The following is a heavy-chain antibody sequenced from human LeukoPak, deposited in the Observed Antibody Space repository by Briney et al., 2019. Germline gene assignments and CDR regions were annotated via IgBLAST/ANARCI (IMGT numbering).Heavy chain of an antibody. D-gene: IGHD2-15*01. CDR1: GFTLTNHG. Sequence: GGSLRLSCAVSGFTLTNHGVSWVRQAPGKGLDWVSIITGTGGRYYVDSVKGRFILSRDNCRNTVYMQMSSLRAEDTATYYCAKDYCRDGNCPFPFLDSWGQGTLVTVSS. V-gene: IGHV3-23*01. CDR3: AKDYCRDGNCPFPFLDS. J-gene: IGHJ4*02. CDR2: ITGTGGR.